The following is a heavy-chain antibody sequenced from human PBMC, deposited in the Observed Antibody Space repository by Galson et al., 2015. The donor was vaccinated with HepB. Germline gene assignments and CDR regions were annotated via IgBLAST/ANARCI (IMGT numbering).Heavy chain of an antibody. V-gene: IGHV3-48*02. CDR2: ISSSSSTI. Sequence: SLRLSCAASGFTFSSYSMNWVRQAPGKGLEWVSYISSSSSTIYHADSVKGRFTISRDNAKNSLYLQMNSLRDEDTAVYYCARSRDGYNSFTQYWGQGTLVTVSS. J-gene: IGHJ4*02. D-gene: IGHD5-24*01. CDR3: ARSRDGYNSFTQY. CDR1: GFTFSSYS.